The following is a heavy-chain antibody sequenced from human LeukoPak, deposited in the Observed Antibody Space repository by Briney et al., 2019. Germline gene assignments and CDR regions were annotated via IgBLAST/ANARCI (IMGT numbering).Heavy chain of an antibody. D-gene: IGHD3-10*01. CDR2: IYYSGST. CDR3: ARGSDGSGSSTGYFDY. CDR1: GGSISSGGYY. J-gene: IGHJ4*02. V-gene: IGHV4-31*03. Sequence: SETLSLTCTVSGGSISSGGYYWSWIRQHPGKGLEWIGYIYYSGSTYYNPSLKSRVTISVDTSKNQFSLKLSSVTAADTAVYYCARGSDGSGSSTGYFDYWGQGTLVTVSS.